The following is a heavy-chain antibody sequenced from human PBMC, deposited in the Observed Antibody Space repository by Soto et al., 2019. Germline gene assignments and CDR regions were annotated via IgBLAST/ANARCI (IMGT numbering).Heavy chain of an antibody. V-gene: IGHV1-8*01. J-gene: IGHJ2*01. D-gene: IGHD3-22*01. CDR1: GYTFTSYD. CDR2: MNPNSGNT. Sequence: ASVKVSCKASGYTFTSYDINWVRQATGQGLEWMGWMNPNSGNTGYAQKFQGRVTMTRNTSISTAYMELSSLRSEDTAVYYCAGGQVWGYYYDSSGYYRYFDLWGRGTLVTVSS. CDR3: AGGQVWGYYYDSSGYYRYFDL.